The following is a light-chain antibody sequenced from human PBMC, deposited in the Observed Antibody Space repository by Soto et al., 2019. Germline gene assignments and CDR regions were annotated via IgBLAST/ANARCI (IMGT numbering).Light chain of an antibody. CDR1: QSVSSY. Sequence: DIVVTQSPATLSASPGERVTLSCRASQSVSSYLAWYQQKPGQAPRLLIYDASNRATGIPARFSGSGSGTDFTLTISSLEPEDFAVYYCQQRSNWPPWTFGQGTKVDIK. CDR3: QQRSNWPPWT. J-gene: IGKJ1*01. V-gene: IGKV3-11*01. CDR2: DAS.